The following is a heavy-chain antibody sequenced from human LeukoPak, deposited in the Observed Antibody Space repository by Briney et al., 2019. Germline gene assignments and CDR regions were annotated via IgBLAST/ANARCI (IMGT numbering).Heavy chain of an antibody. V-gene: IGHV3-48*04. CDR2: ISSTGTTI. J-gene: IGHJ4*02. Sequence: GGSLRLSCADSGFTFSSYGMNWVRQAPGKGLEWVSYISSTGTTIYYADSVKGRFTISRDNAKNSLYLQMNSLRAEDTALYYCARSRNEVVVPAASDYWGQGTLVTVSS. CDR3: ARSRNEVVVPAASDY. CDR1: GFTFSSYG. D-gene: IGHD2-2*01.